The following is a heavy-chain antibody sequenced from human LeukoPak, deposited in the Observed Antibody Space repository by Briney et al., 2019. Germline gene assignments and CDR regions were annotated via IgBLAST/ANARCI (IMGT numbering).Heavy chain of an antibody. CDR2: ISGYNDNT. J-gene: IGHJ5*02. CDR3: ARDTKRSRARWENLGFDP. CDR1: GYTLSSYG. D-gene: IGHD1-26*01. V-gene: IGHV1-18*01. Sequence: ASVKVSCKASGYTLSSYGISWVRQAPGQGLEWMGWISGYNDNTMYYAQKLQGRVTMTTDTSTSTAYMELRSLRSDDTAVYYCARDTKRSRARWENLGFDPWGQGTLVTVSS.